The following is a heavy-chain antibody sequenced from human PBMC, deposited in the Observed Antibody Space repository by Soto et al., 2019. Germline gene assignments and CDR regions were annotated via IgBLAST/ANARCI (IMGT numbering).Heavy chain of an antibody. D-gene: IGHD3-9*01. CDR1: GGSISSYY. Sequence: SETLSLTCTVSGGSISSYYWSWIRQPPGKGLEWIGYIYHSGTTNYNPSLESRVTISVDMSKNQFSLKLSSVTAADTAVYYCGRGDITILVSFGGGGPLVTVSS. CDR3: GRGDITILVSF. V-gene: IGHV4-59*01. J-gene: IGHJ4*02. CDR2: IYHSGTT.